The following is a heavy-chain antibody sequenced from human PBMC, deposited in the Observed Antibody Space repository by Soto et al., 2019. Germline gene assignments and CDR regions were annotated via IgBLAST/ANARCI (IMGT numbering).Heavy chain of an antibody. CDR3: ARGSNRMVRGVTDAFDI. CDR1: GFTFSDHY. CDR2: TRNKANNYTT. Sequence: EVQLVESGGGLVQPGGSLRLSCAASGFTFSDHYMDWVRQAPGKGLEYVGRTRNKANNYTTEYAASVKGRFTISRDDSKNSLSLQMNSLKTEDTAVYYCARGSNRMVRGVTDAFDIWGQGTMVTVSS. D-gene: IGHD3-10*01. V-gene: IGHV3-72*01. J-gene: IGHJ3*02.